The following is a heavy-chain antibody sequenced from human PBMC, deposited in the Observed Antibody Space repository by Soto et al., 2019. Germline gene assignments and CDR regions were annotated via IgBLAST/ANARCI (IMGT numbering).Heavy chain of an antibody. V-gene: IGHV4-31*03. D-gene: IGHD5-12*01. CDR2: IYYSGST. CDR3: ARHVGFSGHQYDY. J-gene: IGHJ4*02. CDR1: GGSISSGGYY. Sequence: SETLSLTCTVSGGSISSGGYYWSWIRQHPGKGLEWIGYIYYSGSTYYNPSLKSRVTISVDTSKNQFSLKLSSVTAADTAVYYCARHVGFSGHQYDYWGQGTLATVSS.